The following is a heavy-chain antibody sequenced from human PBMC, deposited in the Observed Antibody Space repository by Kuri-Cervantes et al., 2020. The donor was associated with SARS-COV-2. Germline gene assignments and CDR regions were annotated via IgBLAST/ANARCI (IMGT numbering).Heavy chain of an antibody. CDR1: GYTFTGYY. Sequence: ASVTVSCKASGYTFTGYYMHWVRQAPGQGLEWMGRINPNSGGTNYAQKFQGRVTMTRDTSISTAYMELSSLRSEDTAVYFCAREEMTTVSHDAFDIWGQGTMVTVSS. D-gene: IGHD4-17*01. CDR3: AREEMTTVSHDAFDI. J-gene: IGHJ3*02. V-gene: IGHV1-2*06. CDR2: INPNSGGT.